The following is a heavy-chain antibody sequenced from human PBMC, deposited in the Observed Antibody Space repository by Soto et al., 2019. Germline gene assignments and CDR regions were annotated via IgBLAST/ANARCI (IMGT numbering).Heavy chain of an antibody. J-gene: IGHJ5*02. V-gene: IGHV1-69*01. CDR3: ARGLPSDCGGECFYNWFDP. CDR1: GGTFSSYA. CDR2: IIPIFGTA. Sequence: QVQLVQSGAEVKKPGSSVKVSCKASGGTFSSYAISWVRQAPGQGLEWMGGIIPIFGTANYAQKFQGRVTITADESTSTAYMELSSLRSEDTAVYYCARGLPSDCGGECFYNWFDPWGQGTLVTVSS. D-gene: IGHD2-21*01.